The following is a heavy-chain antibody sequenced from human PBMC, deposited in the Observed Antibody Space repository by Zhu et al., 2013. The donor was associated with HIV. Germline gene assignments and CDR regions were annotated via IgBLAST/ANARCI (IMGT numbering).Heavy chain of an antibody. D-gene: IGHD1-1*01. J-gene: IGHJ4*02. CDR1: GFIFTSVG. Sequence: QMHLVQSGAEVKKPGVSVKVSCQTSGFIFTSVGYSWVRQAPGQRFEWIAWVNPYNGVVRAAQKLEDRLFLAKDQSRSTVYMELKDLRPDDTAIYYCARDQLRLRFDYWGLGTQVTVS. CDR2: VNPYNGVV. CDR3: ARDQLRLRFDY. V-gene: IGHV1-18*04.